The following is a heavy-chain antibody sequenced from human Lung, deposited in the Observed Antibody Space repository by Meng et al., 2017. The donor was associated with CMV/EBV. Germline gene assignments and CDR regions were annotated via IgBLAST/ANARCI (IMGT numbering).Heavy chain of an antibody. D-gene: IGHD2-2*01. CDR3: ARGRDIVVVPAVSGSWFDP. CDR2: INHSGST. V-gene: IGHV4-34*01. J-gene: IGHJ5*02. CDR1: GGSFSGYY. Sequence: SQXXSLTXAVYGGSFSGYYWSWIRQPPGKGLEWIGEINHSGSTNYNPSLKSRVTISVDTSKNQFSLKLSSVTAADTAVYYCARGRDIVVVPAVSGSWFDPWXQGTXVAVSS.